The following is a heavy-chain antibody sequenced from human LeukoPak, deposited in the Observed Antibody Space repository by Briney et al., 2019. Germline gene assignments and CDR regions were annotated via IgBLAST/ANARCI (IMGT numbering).Heavy chain of an antibody. Sequence: PSETLSLTCTVSGGSISSYYWSWIRQPPGKGLEWIGYIYYSGSTNYNPSLKSRVTISVDTSKNQFSLKLSSVTAADTAVYYCAGDGYSSSWYYFVYWGQGTLVTVSS. D-gene: IGHD6-13*01. J-gene: IGHJ4*02. CDR1: GGSISSYY. V-gene: IGHV4-59*01. CDR2: IYYSGST. CDR3: AGDGYSSSWYYFVY.